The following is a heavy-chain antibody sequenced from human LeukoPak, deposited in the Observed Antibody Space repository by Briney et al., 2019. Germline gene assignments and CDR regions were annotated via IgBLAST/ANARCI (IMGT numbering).Heavy chain of an antibody. CDR1: GFTFADYA. Sequence: SLRLSCAASGFTFADYAMHWVRQAPGKGLEWVSGISWNSGSIGYADSVKGRFTSSRDNAKNSLYLQMNSLRAEDTALYYCAKDLGPEDSSSYLDYWGQGTLVTVSS. CDR3: AKDLGPEDSSSYLDY. V-gene: IGHV3-9*01. CDR2: ISWNSGSI. D-gene: IGHD6-6*01. J-gene: IGHJ4*02.